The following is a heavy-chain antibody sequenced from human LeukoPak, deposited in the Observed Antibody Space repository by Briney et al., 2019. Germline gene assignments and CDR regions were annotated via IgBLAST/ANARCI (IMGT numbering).Heavy chain of an antibody. J-gene: IGHJ6*02. D-gene: IGHD6-13*01. Sequence: PGGSLRLSCAASGFTFSSSAMSWVRQAPGKGLEWVSAISNNGGYTYYADSVQGRFTISRDNSKNTLYLQMNSLRAEDTAVYYCAKVSSSWYYYYGMDVWGQGTTVTVSS. CDR2: ISNNGGYT. CDR1: GFTFSSSA. V-gene: IGHV3-23*01. CDR3: AKVSSSWYYYYGMDV.